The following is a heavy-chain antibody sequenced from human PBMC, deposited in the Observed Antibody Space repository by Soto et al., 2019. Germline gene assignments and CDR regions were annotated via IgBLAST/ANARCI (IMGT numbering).Heavy chain of an antibody. CDR1: GGSFSGYY. CDR3: ARRAAAGTLDY. D-gene: IGHD6-13*01. J-gene: IGHJ4*02. CDR2: SNHSGST. Sequence: QVQLQQWGAGLLKPSETLSLTCAVYGGSFSGYYWSWIRQPPGKGLEWIGESNHSGSTNYNPTLKSRVTTSVDASKNQYSLKLSSVTAADTAVYYCARRAAAGTLDYWGQGTLVTVSS. V-gene: IGHV4-34*01.